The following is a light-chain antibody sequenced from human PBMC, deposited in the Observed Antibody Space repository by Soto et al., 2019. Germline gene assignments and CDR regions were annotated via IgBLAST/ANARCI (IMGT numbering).Light chain of an antibody. Sequence: QSVLTQPPSVSEAPRQRVTISCSGSSSNIGSNAVDWYQHLPGKAPKLLIYYDNQMPSGVSDRFSGSRSGTSASLAISGLQFDDEADYYCATWDDSLNGPVFGGGTQLTVL. CDR2: YDN. V-gene: IGLV1-36*01. CDR1: SSNIGSNA. CDR3: ATWDDSLNGPV. J-gene: IGLJ2*01.